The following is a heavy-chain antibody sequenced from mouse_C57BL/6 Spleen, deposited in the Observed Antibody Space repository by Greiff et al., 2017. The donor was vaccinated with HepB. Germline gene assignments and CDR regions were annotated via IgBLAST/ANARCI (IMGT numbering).Heavy chain of an antibody. J-gene: IGHJ4*01. CDR1: GFNIKDYY. D-gene: IGHD2-2*01. Sequence: VQLQQSGAELVKPGASVKLSCTASGFNIKDYYMHWVKQRTEQGLEWIGRIDPEDGETKNAPKFQGKATITADTSSNTAYLQLSSLKSGDTAVYYCAVGLRRDYYAMDYWGQGTSVTVSS. V-gene: IGHV14-2*01. CDR2: IDPEDGET. CDR3: AVGLRRDYYAMDY.